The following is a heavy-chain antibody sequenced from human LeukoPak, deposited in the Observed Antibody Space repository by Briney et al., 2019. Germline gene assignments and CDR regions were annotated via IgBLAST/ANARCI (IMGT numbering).Heavy chain of an antibody. D-gene: IGHD3-22*01. Sequence: ASVKVSCKASGHNFINFYVHWVRQSPGQGLEWLGTINPSGTSTTYAQNFQGRLTMTRDTSTSTVYMELSSLRSEDTAVYYCARGRGSIGLLGEFDYWGQGTLVTVSS. J-gene: IGHJ4*02. CDR3: ARGRGSIGLLGEFDY. V-gene: IGHV1-46*01. CDR1: GHNFINFY. CDR2: INPSGTST.